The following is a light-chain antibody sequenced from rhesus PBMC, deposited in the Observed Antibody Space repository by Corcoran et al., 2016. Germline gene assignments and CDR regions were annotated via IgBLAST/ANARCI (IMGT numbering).Light chain of an antibody. Sequence: DIVMTQTPLSLPVTPGEPASISCRSSQSLLDPNGNTYLYWYLQKPGQLPRLLVYRVSNRFSGVPDRFSGSGAGTDFTQQISRVEAEAVGVYYCMQALQPPPTFGQGTKVEIK. V-gene: IGKV2-70*01. CDR3: MQALQPPPT. CDR2: RVS. J-gene: IGKJ1*01. CDR1: QSLLDPNGNTY.